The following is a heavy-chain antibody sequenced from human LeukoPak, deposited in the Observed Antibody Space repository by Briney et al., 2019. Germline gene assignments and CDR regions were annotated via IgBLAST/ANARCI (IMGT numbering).Heavy chain of an antibody. CDR3: ARDYGPYPGCSWFDP. CDR2: INCNGGGT. Sequence: ASVKASCKASGYTFTGYYIHWVRQAPGQGLEWMGRINCNGGGTSYAQKFQGRVTMTRDTSISTAYMELDRLTSDDTAVYYCARDYGPYPGCSWFDPWGQGTLVTVSS. CDR1: GYTFTGYY. D-gene: IGHD2-21*01. V-gene: IGHV1-2*06. J-gene: IGHJ5*02.